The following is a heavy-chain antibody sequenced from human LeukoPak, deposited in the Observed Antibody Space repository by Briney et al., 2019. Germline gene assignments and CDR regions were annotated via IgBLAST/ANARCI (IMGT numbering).Heavy chain of an antibody. V-gene: IGHV1-46*01. CDR3: ARASGYCGGITCWDDY. J-gene: IGHJ4*02. D-gene: IGHD2-21*01. CDR2: INPSGGSR. Sequence: EASVKVSCKASGYTFTGYYMHWVRQAPGQGLEWMGIINPSGGSRTYAQKFQGRVTMTRDTSTSTVYMELSSLRSEDTAVYYCARASGYCGGITCWDDYWGQGTLVTASS. CDR1: GYTFTGYY.